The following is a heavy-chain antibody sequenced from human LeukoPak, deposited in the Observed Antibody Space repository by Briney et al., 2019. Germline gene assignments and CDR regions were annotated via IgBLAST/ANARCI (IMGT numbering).Heavy chain of an antibody. V-gene: IGHV3-9*01. CDR3: AKDMAGSPSSGMDV. D-gene: IGHD6-19*01. CDR1: GFTFDDYA. CDR2: ISWNSGSI. Sequence: GRSLRLSCAASGFTFDDYAMHWVRQAPGKGLEWVSGISWNSGSIGYADSVKGRFTISRDNAKNSLYLQMNSLRAEDTALYYCAKDMAGSPSSGMDVWAKGPRSPSP. J-gene: IGHJ6*02.